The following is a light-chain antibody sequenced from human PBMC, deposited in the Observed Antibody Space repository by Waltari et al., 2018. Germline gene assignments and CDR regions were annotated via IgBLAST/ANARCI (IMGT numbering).Light chain of an antibody. J-gene: IGKJ2*01. CDR1: QGISSA. CDR2: DAS. Sequence: AIQLTQSPSSLSASVGDRVTITCRASQGISSALAWYQQKPGKAPKLLIYDASSLESRVPSRFSGSGSATDITLTISSLQPEDCATYNCQQFNSYPQMYTFGQGTKLEIK. V-gene: IGKV1-13*02. CDR3: QQFNSYPQMYT.